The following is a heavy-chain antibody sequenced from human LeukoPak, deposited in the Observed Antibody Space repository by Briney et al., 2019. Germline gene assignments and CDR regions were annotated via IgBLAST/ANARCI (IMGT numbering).Heavy chain of an antibody. D-gene: IGHD3-10*01. J-gene: IGHJ2*01. Sequence: GGSLRLSCAASGFTFSSYGMHWVRQAPGKGLEWVAFIRYDGSNKYHADSVKGRFTISGDNSKNTLYLQMNSLRAEDTAVYYCAKVWAHDGSGNPYWHFDLWGRGTLVTVSS. CDR3: AKVWAHDGSGNPYWHFDL. CDR1: GFTFSSYG. V-gene: IGHV3-30*02. CDR2: IRYDGSNK.